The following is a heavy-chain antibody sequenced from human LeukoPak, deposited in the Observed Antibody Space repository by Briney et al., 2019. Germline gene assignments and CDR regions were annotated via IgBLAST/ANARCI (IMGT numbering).Heavy chain of an antibody. D-gene: IGHD2-8*01. CDR3: AAKPEMGFSNIWDYFDY. Sequence: ASVKVSCKASGYTFTSYHMHWVRQAPGQGLEWMGIINPSGGSTSYAHKFQGRVTMTWDTSTSTVYMELSSLRSDDTAVYFCAAKPEMGFSNIWDYFDYWGQGTLVTVSS. CDR1: GYTFTSYH. V-gene: IGHV1-46*01. J-gene: IGHJ4*02. CDR2: INPSGGST.